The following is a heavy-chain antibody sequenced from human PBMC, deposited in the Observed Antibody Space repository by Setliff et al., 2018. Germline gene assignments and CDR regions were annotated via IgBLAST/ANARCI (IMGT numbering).Heavy chain of an antibody. CDR1: GYSFTSYG. Sequence: GASVKVSCKASGYSFTSYGITWVRQAPGQGLEWMGWISPYNGDTRFAQKFQGRVTVTTDTPTSAGYLELRSLTSDDTAVYYCARSPPNRGSGSGWYGDFWGHGTLVTVSS. D-gene: IGHD6-19*01. V-gene: IGHV1-18*04. CDR2: ISPYNGDT. J-gene: IGHJ4*01. CDR3: ARSPPNRGSGSGWYGDF.